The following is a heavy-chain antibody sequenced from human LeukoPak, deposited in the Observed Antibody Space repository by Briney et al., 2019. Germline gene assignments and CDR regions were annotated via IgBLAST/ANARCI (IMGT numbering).Heavy chain of an antibody. J-gene: IGHJ5*02. Sequence: GGSLRLSCAASGFTVSNSFMSWVRQAPGKGLACPSIIHSDGTIYYADSVKGRFTISRDISRNTLDLQTNSLRAEDTAIYYCARQGATTTGSSWTFDHWGQGTLVTVSS. D-gene: IGHD1-1*01. CDR3: ARQGATTTGSSWTFDH. CDR2: IHSDGTI. CDR1: GFTVSNSF. V-gene: IGHV3-66*04.